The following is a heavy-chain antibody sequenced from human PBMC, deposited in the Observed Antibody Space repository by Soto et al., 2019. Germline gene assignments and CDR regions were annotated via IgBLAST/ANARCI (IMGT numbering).Heavy chain of an antibody. V-gene: IGHV3-74*01. J-gene: IGHJ4*02. Sequence: EVQLVESGGGLVQPGESLRLSCVASEFTFSRHWMHWVRQAPGKGLVWVSRIASDGSSANYADSVKGRFTISRDNAKNTLYLQMNSLRTEDTAVYYCARDGEHTGDPGDYWGQGTLVTVSS. CDR1: EFTFSRHW. D-gene: IGHD7-27*01. CDR3: ARDGEHTGDPGDY. CDR2: IASDGSSA.